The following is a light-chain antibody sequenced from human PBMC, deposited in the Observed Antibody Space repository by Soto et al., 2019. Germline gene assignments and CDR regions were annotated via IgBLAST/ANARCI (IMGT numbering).Light chain of an antibody. CDR2: DAS. CDR3: QQYGSYWT. Sequence: DIQMTQSPSTLSASVGDRVTITCRASQSINRWLAWYQQKPGEAPKLLIYDASSLESGVPSRLSGTGSGTEFTLIIRSLQPDDSATYYCQQYGSYWTFGQGTKVDIK. V-gene: IGKV1-5*01. CDR1: QSINRW. J-gene: IGKJ1*01.